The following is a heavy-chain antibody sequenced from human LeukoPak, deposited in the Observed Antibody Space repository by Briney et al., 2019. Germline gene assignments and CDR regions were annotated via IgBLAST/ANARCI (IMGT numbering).Heavy chain of an antibody. CDR2: ISGSGGST. D-gene: IGHD2-15*01. Sequence: PGGSLRLSCAASGFHFSSYGMSWVRQAPGKGLEWVPAISGSGGSTYYADSVKGRFTISRDNSKNTLYLQMNSLRAEDTAVYYCAKKSRLVVSSTWGQGTLVTVSS. CDR3: AKKSRLVVSST. J-gene: IGHJ5*02. V-gene: IGHV3-23*01. CDR1: GFHFSSYG.